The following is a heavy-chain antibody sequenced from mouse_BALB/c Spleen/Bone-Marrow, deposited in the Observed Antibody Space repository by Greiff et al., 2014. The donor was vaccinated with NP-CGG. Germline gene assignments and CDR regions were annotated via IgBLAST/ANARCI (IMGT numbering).Heavy chain of an antibody. J-gene: IGHJ4*01. CDR3: ARQFWDPYYAMDY. D-gene: IGHD4-1*01. Sequence: LVESGAELVKPGASVKLSCKTSGFTFSSSYISWLKQKPGQSLEWIAWIYAGTGSTSYNQKFTGKAQLTVDTSSSTAYMQFSSLTPEDSAIYYCARQFWDPYYAMDYWGQGTSVTVSS. V-gene: IGHV1-84*02. CDR2: IYAGTGST. CDR1: GFTFSSSY.